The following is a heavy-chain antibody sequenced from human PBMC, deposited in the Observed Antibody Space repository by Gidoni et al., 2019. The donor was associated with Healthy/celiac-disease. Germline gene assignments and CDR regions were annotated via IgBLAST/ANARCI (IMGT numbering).Heavy chain of an antibody. CDR2: IKSKTDGGTT. D-gene: IGHD1-1*01. V-gene: IGHV3-15*01. CDR3: TTDLAGTGFDY. Sequence: EVQLVESGGGLVKPGGSLRLSCAASGFPFSNAWMSWVRQAPGKGLEWVGRIKSKTDGGTTDYAAPVKGRFTISRDDSKNTLYLQMNSLKTEDTAVYYCTTDLAGTGFDYWGQGTLVTVSS. J-gene: IGHJ4*02. CDR1: GFPFSNAW.